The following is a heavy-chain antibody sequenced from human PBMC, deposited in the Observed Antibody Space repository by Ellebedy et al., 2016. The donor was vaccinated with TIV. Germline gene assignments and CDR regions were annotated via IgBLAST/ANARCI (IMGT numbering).Heavy chain of an antibody. CDR2: MNPNSGNT. CDR1: GYTFTSYD. CDR3: ARQSGYTHVMTPYES. Sequence: AASVKVSCKASGYTFTSYDINWVRQATGQGLEWMGWMNPNSGNTGYAQKFQGRVTMTRDTSISTAYMELSSLRSEDTAVYYCARQSGYTHVMTPYESWGQGTLVTVSS. V-gene: IGHV1-8*01. D-gene: IGHD5-18*01. J-gene: IGHJ5*01.